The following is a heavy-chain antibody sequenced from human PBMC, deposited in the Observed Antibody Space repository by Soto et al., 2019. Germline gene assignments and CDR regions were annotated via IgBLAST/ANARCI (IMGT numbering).Heavy chain of an antibody. CDR1: GFTFNTYG. CDR2: IWYDGSNK. CDR3: ARADCAGAYCYSWPFNYGVDV. V-gene: IGHV3-33*08. J-gene: IGHJ6*02. Sequence: QVQLVESGGGVVQPGGSLRLSCTTSGFTFNTYGMHWVRQAPGKGLEWVAIIWYDGSNKYYADSVKGRFTISRDNSKITLYLQMNSLRAEDTALYYCARADCAGAYCYSWPFNYGVDVWGQGTTVTVSS. D-gene: IGHD2-15*01.